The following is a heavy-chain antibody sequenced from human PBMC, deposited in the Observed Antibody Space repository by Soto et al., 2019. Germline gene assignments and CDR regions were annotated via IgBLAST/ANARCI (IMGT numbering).Heavy chain of an antibody. J-gene: IGHJ6*02. CDR3: ARYLSHYYGFDV. Sequence: PSETLSLTCAVSGGSISTNNWWSWVRQPPGKGLEWIGEIYHSGSTNYNPSLQSRLTISVDNSKNQFSLKLSSVTATDTAVYYCARYLSHYYGFDVWGQGTTVTVSS. CDR2: IYHSGST. CDR1: GGSISTNNW. V-gene: IGHV4-4*02.